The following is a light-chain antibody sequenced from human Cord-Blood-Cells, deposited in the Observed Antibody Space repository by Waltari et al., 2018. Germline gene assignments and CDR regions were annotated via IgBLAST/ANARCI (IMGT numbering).Light chain of an antibody. CDR2: EVS. CDR3: SSYAGSNNFVV. J-gene: IGLJ2*01. CDR1: SSDVGGYNY. Sequence: QSALTQPPSASGSPGQSVTISCTGTSSDVGGYNYVSWYQQHPGQAPKVMIYEVSKRPSGVPDRVSGSKSGNTASLTVSGLQAEDEADYYCSSYAGSNNFVVFGGGTKLTVL. V-gene: IGLV2-8*01.